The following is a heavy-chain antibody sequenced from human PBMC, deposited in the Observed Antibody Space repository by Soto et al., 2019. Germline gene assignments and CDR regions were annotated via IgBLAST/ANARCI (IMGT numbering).Heavy chain of an antibody. V-gene: IGHV4-59*06. CDR1: GASLSLLY. Sequence: PSETLSLTCTVSGASLSLLYWSWVRQSPGKGLEWIGYIYYSGSTYYNPSLKSRVTISVDTSKNQFSLKLSSVTAADTAVYYCARQRSLWTTVTNYYYYGMDVWGQGTTVTVSS. D-gene: IGHD4-4*01. J-gene: IGHJ6*02. CDR2: IYYSGST. CDR3: ARQRSLWTTVTNYYYYGMDV.